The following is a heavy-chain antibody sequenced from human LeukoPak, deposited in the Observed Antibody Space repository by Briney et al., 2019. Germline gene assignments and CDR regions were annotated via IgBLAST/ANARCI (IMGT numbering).Heavy chain of an antibody. V-gene: IGHV3-30*18. D-gene: IGHD3-10*01. Sequence: GGSLRLSCAASGFTFSSYGMHWVRQAPGKGLEWVAVISYDGSNKYYADSVKGRFTISRDNSKNTLYLQMNSPRAEDTAVYYCAKDSDYYGSGSRFDYWGQGTLVTVSS. CDR2: ISYDGSNK. CDR3: AKDSDYYGSGSRFDY. J-gene: IGHJ4*02. CDR1: GFTFSSYG.